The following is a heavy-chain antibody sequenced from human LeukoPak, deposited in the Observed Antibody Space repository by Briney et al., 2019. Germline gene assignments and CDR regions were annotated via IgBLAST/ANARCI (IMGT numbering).Heavy chain of an antibody. CDR3: ARDIMIRGIIPAYVY. Sequence: ASVKVSCKASGYTFTGYYMHWVRQAPGQGLQWMGQINPNSGGTSYAQNFQGRVTMTRDTSISTAYMELSRLRSDDTAVYYCARDIMIRGIIPAYVYWGQGTLVTVSS. CDR2: INPNSGGT. J-gene: IGHJ4*02. CDR1: GYTFTGYY. D-gene: IGHD3-10*01. V-gene: IGHV1-2*06.